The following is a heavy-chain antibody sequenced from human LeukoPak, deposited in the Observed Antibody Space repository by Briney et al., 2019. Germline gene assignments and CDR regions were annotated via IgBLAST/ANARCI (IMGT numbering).Heavy chain of an antibody. D-gene: IGHD5-18*01. CDR3: ARWDTAMAMGDY. CDR2: ISAYNGNT. Sequence: GASVKVSCKASGYTFTRYGISWVQQAPGQGLEWMGWISAYNGNTNYAQKLQGRVAMTTDTSTSTAYMELRSLRSDDTAVYYCARWDTAMAMGDYWGQGTLVTVSS. CDR1: GYTFTRYG. V-gene: IGHV1-18*01. J-gene: IGHJ4*02.